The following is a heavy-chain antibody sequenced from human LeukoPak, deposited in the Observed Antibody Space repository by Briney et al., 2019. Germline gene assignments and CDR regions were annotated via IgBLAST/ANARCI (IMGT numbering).Heavy chain of an antibody. CDR1: GGSFSGYY. Sequence: SETLSLTCAVYGGSFSGYYWSWIRQAPGKGLEWIGEINHSGSTNYNPSLKSRVTISVDTSKNQFSLKLSSVTAADTAVYYCARGRGSSGYCYMDVWGKGTTVTVSS. V-gene: IGHV4-34*01. D-gene: IGHD3-22*01. J-gene: IGHJ6*03. CDR3: ARGRGSSGYCYMDV. CDR2: INHSGST.